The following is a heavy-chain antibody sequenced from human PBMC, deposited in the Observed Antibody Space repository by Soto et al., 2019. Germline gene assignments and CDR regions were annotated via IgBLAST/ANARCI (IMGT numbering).Heavy chain of an antibody. J-gene: IGHJ4*02. Sequence: QVQLQESGPGLVKPSQTLSLTCTVSGGSISSGGYYWSWIRQHPGKGLEWIGYIYYSGSTYYNPSLKSRVTISVDTSKNQFSLKLSSVTSADTAVYYCAREYTVTHIFDYWGQGTLVTVSS. CDR1: GGSISSGGYY. CDR2: IYYSGST. V-gene: IGHV4-31*03. D-gene: IGHD4-17*01. CDR3: AREYTVTHIFDY.